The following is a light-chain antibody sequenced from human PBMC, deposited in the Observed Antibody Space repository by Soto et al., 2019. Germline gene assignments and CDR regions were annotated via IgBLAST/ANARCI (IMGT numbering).Light chain of an antibody. CDR1: QSVSSY. V-gene: IGKV3-11*01. J-gene: IGKJ3*01. Sequence: EIVLTQSPATLSLSPGERPTLSCRASQSVSSYLAWYQQKPGQAPSLLIYDASNRATGIPARFSGSGSGTDFTLTISSLEPEDFAVYYCQQRSNWPPGFTFGPGTKVDIK. CDR3: QQRSNWPPGFT. CDR2: DAS.